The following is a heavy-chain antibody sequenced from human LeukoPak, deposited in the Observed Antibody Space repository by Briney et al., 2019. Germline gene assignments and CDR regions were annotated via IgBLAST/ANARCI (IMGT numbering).Heavy chain of an antibody. V-gene: IGHV3-30*02. J-gene: IGHJ4*02. Sequence: SGGSLRLSCAASGFTFSSYGMHWVRQAPGKGLEWVAFIRYDGSNKYYADSVKGRFTISRDNSKNTLYLQMNSLRAEDTAVYYCAREVTRMGYYYFDYWGQGTLVTVSS. CDR2: IRYDGSNK. D-gene: IGHD3-22*01. CDR3: AREVTRMGYYYFDY. CDR1: GFTFSSYG.